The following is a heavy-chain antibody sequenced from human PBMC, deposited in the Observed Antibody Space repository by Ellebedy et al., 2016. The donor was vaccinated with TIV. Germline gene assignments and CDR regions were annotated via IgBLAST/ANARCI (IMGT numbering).Heavy chain of an antibody. J-gene: IGHJ2*01. D-gene: IGHD6-13*01. V-gene: IGHV4-61*08. CDR1: GGSISSGGYS. CDR2: IYYSGST. CDR3: ARGRIAAAGHLPPSKNYWYFDL. Sequence: MPSETLSLTCAVSGGSISSGGYSWSWIRQPPGKGLEWIGYIYYSGSTNYNPSLKSRVTISVDTSKNQFSLKLSSVTAADTAVYYCARGRIAAAGHLPPSKNYWYFDLWGRGTLVTVSS.